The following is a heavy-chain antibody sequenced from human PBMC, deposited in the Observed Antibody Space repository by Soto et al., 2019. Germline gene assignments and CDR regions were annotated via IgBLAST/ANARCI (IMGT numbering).Heavy chain of an antibody. CDR2: ISFDGSNK. CDR3: AKDLSPLFCSPGSCSNS. CDR1: GFTFSNYG. J-gene: IGHJ4*02. Sequence: GGSLRLSCEASGFTFSNYGMHWVRQAPGKGLEWVAVISFDGSNKYHADSVKGRFIISRDNSKNTLYLQMSSLKPEDTAVYYCAKDLSPLFCSPGSCSNSWGQGTLVTVSS. D-gene: IGHD2-15*01. V-gene: IGHV3-30*18.